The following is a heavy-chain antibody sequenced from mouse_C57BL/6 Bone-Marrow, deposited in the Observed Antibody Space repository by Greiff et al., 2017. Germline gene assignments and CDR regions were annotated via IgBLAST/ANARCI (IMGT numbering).Heavy chain of an antibody. J-gene: IGHJ2*01. CDR3: ARSQGGPVPGDY. CDR2: LYPRDGST. CDR1: GYTFPSYA. Sequence: QVQLKQPGPELVKPGASVKLSCKASGYTFPSYAINWVKQRPGQGLEWIGWLYPRDGSTKYNEKFKGKATLTVDTSSSTAYMELHSLTSEDSAVYVCARSQGGPVPGDYWGQGTTLTVSS. V-gene: IGHV1-85*01.